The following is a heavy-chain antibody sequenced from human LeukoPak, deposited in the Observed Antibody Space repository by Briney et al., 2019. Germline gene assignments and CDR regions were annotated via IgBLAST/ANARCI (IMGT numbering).Heavy chain of an antibody. D-gene: IGHD3-22*01. J-gene: IGHJ4*02. V-gene: IGHV3-11*01. CDR1: GFTFSDYY. Sequence: SLRLSCXASGFTFSDYYMSWIRQAPGKGLEWVSYISSSGSTIYYADSVKGRFTISRDNAKNSLYLQMNSLRAEDTAVYYCARDHGDYYDSSGHDYWGQGTLVTVSS. CDR3: ARDHGDYYDSSGHDY. CDR2: ISSSGSTI.